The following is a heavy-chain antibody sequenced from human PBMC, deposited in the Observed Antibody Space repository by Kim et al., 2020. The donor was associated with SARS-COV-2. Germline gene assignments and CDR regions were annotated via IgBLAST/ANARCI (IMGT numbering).Heavy chain of an antibody. V-gene: IGHV4-30-4*02. CDR3: SRTYGYYLPYFDS. D-gene: IGHD3-22*01. CDR2: IYYSGST. Sequence: SETLSLTCTVSGGSISSGDYYWSWIRQPPGNGLEWIVYIYYSGSTYYNPPLKSRVTISVDTSKNQFSLKLSSVTAADTAVDDFSRTYGYYLPYFDSWSQG. J-gene: IGHJ4*02. CDR1: GGSISSGDYY.